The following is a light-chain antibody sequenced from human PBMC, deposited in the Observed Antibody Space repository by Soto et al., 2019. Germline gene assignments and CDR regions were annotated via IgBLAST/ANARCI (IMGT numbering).Light chain of an antibody. V-gene: IGLV1-44*01. CDR3: AAWDESPNVPV. CDR1: NSNIGRNT. Sequence: QSALTQPPSASGTPGQRVTISCSGSNSNIGRNTVNWYQQFPGAAPNLLIHSDNQRPSGVPARFSGSRSGTSASLAISGLQSEDEADYYCAAWDESPNVPVFGGGTKVTVL. CDR2: SDN. J-gene: IGLJ3*02.